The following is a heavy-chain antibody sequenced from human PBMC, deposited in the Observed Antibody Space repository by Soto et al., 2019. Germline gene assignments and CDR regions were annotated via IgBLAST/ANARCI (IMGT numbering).Heavy chain of an antibody. CDR1: GGSISSGDYY. J-gene: IGHJ4*02. CDR2: IYYSGST. V-gene: IGHV4-30-4*01. D-gene: IGHD6-19*01. CDR3: ARHPIAVAGKEYYFDY. Sequence: SETLSLTCTVSGGSISSGDYYWSWIRQPPGKGLEWIGYIYYSGSTYYNPSLKSRVTISVDTSRNQFSLKLSSVTAADTAVYYCARHPIAVAGKEYYFDYWGQGTLVTVSS.